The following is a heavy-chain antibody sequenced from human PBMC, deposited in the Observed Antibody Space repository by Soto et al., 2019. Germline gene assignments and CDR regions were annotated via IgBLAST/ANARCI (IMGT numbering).Heavy chain of an antibody. CDR3: ASQPPIITFGGAVTGYFDL. Sequence: SQTLSLTCTVAGVSISSGGFYWSWMRQHPGRGLEYIGYIFYSGNTHYNPSPNSRVTISVDPSKNQFSLKLSSVTAADTAVYYCASQPPIITFGGAVTGYFDLCGQRARVSVSS. V-gene: IGHV4-31*03. J-gene: IGHJ4*03. CDR1: GVSISSGGFY. CDR2: IFYSGNT. D-gene: IGHD3-16*01.